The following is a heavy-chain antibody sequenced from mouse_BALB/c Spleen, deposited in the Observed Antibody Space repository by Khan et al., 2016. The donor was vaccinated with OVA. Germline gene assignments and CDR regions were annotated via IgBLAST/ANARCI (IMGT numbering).Heavy chain of an antibody. D-gene: IGHD4-1*01. CDR1: GYSITSDYA. V-gene: IGHV3-2*02. CDR2: ISYSGRT. J-gene: IGHJ3*01. Sequence: EVQLQESGPGLVKPPQSLSLTCTVTGYSITSDYAWNWIRQFPGNKLEWMGYISYSGRTSYNPSLKSRISVTRDTSKNQFFLQLNSVTTEDTATYDCAMGRTYWGQGTLVTVSA. CDR3: AMGRTY.